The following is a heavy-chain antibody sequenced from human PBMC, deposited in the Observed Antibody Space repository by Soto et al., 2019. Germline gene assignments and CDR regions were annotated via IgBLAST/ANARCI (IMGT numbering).Heavy chain of an antibody. D-gene: IGHD4-17*01. Sequence: QVQLVQSGAAVKKPGSSVKVSCKASGGTFSSYTISWVRQAPGQGLEWMGRIIPILGIANYAQKFQGRVTINAYKSTSTXDXXQSSLRSDDTAVYYCAGDTRSTVTTDGGCYYGMAVVGKGTTVTVSS. V-gene: IGHV1-69*08. J-gene: IGHJ6*04. CDR2: IIPILGIA. CDR1: GGTFSSYT. CDR3: AGDTRSTVTTDGGCYYGMAV.